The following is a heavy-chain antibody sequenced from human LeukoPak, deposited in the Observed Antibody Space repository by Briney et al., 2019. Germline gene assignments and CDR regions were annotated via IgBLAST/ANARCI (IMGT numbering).Heavy chain of an antibody. CDR2: INPNSGST. V-gene: IGHV1-2*02. CDR3: ARSQGHRLLNYYSYYMDV. J-gene: IGHJ6*03. D-gene: IGHD2-15*01. Sequence: ASVKVSCKASGYTFTGYYMHWVRQAPGQGLEWMGWINPNSGSTNYAQKFQGRVTMTRDTSISTAYMELSRLRSDDTAVYYCARSQGHRLLNYYSYYMDVWGKGTTVTVSS. CDR1: GYTFTGYY.